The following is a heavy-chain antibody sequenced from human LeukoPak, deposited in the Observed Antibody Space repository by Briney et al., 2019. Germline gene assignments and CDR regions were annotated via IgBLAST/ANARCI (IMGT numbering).Heavy chain of an antibody. J-gene: IGHJ5*01. CDR1: GFTLSTYT. CDR2: ITSSSSHM. D-gene: IGHD1-26*01. CDR3: ARSVGLDS. V-gene: IGHV3-21*01. Sequence: GGSLRLSCAASGFTLSTYTMNWVRQAPGKGLEWFSSITSSSSHMYYADSVKGRFTICRDNAENSLHLQMNSLRAEDTAIYYCARSVGLDSWGQGTLVTVSS.